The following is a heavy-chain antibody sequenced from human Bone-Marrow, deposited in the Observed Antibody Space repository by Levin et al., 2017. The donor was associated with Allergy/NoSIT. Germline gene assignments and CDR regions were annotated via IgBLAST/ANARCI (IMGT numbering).Heavy chain of an antibody. CDR2: IYSSGTT. CDR3: ARAARGIYGMDV. CDR1: GASVSSDY. J-gene: IGHJ6*02. V-gene: IGHV4-59*02. Sequence: MTSETLSLTCTVSGASVSSDYWSWIRQSPGKGLEWIGYIYSSGTTNYNPSLNSRVTMSIDVSENQFSLKLSSVTAADTALYYCARAARGIYGMDVWGRGTTVTVSS. D-gene: IGHD6-13*01.